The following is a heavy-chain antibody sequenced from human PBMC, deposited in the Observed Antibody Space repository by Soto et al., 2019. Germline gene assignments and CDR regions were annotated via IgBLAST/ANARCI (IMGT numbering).Heavy chain of an antibody. CDR1: GGSVSSGSYY. J-gene: IGHJ4*02. D-gene: IGHD5-18*01. CDR2: IYYSGST. V-gene: IGHV4-61*01. Sequence: PSETLSLTCTVSGGSVSSGSYYWSWIRQPPGKGLEWIGYIYYSGSTNYNPSLKSRVTISVDTSKNQFSLKLSSVTAADTAVYYCARATAHEPFDYWGQGTLVTVSS. CDR3: ARATAHEPFDY.